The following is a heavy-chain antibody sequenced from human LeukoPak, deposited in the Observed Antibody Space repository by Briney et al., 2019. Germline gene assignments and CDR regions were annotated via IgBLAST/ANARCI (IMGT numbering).Heavy chain of an antibody. V-gene: IGHV3-21*04. J-gene: IGHJ6*02. CDR1: GLSFSSYT. CDR2: ISIAGSSI. CDR3: AKDRGKAATAYYGMDV. Sequence: GGSLRFSCVASGLSFSSYTMNWVRQPPGKGLEWVSSISIAGSSIYYVDSVKGRFTISRDNAKNSLYLQRDSLRAEDTAVYYCAKDRGKAATAYYGMDVWGQGTTVIVSS. D-gene: IGHD6-13*01.